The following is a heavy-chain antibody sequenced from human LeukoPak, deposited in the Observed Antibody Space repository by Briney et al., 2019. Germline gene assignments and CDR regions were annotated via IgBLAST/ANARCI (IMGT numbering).Heavy chain of an antibody. D-gene: IGHD2-2*02. V-gene: IGHV3-20*04. CDR1: GFTFDDYG. CDR2: INWNGGST. J-gene: IGHJ6*03. CDR3: ARDFSCSSTSCYTWYYYYYMDV. Sequence: GGSLRLSCAASGFTFDDYGMSWVRQAPGKGLEWVSGINWNGGSTGYADSVKGRFTISRDNAKNSLYLQMNSLRAEDTALYYCARDFSCSSTSCYTWYYYYYMDVWGKGTTVTVSS.